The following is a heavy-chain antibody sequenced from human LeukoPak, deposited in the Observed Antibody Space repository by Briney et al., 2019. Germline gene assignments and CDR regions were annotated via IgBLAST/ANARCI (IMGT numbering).Heavy chain of an antibody. V-gene: IGHV3-74*01. CDR2: INSDGSST. CDR1: GFTFSSYW. J-gene: IGHJ3*02. D-gene: IGHD3-9*01. CDR3: AVLDDILTGYYNKLNAFDI. Sequence: PGGSLRLSCAASGFTFSSYWMHWVRQAPGKGLVWVSRINSDGSSTSYADSVKGRFTISRDNAKNTLYLQMSSLRAEDTAVYYCAVLDDILTGYYNKLNAFDIWGQGTMVTVSS.